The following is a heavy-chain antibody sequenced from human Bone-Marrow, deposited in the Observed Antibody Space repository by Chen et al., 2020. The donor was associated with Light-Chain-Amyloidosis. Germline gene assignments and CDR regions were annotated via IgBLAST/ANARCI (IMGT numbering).Heavy chain of an antibody. D-gene: IGHD3-9*01. CDR1: GFTFSSYW. CDR2: INSDGSST. V-gene: IGHV3-74*01. Sequence: EVQLVESGGGLVQPGGSLRLSCAASGFTFSSYWMHWVRQASGKGLVWVSRINSDGSSTSYADSVKGRFTISRDNAKNTLYLQMNSLRAEDTAVYYCARDTTGRNYDILTGYYAIGYGMDVWGQGTTVTVSS. J-gene: IGHJ6*02. CDR3: ARDTTGRNYDILTGYYAIGYGMDV.